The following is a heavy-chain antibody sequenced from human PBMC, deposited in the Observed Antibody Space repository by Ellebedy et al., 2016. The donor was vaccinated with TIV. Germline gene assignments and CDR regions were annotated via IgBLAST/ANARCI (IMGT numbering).Heavy chain of an antibody. CDR1: GYTFTSYG. CDR2: ISAYNGNT. J-gene: IGHJ4*02. CDR3: ARDGYYDSSGYSPLDY. V-gene: IGHV1-18*01. Sequence: ASVKVSXXASGYTFTSYGITWVRQAPGQGLEWMGWISAYNGNTNYAQKLQGRVTMTTDTSTSTAYMELRSLRSDDTAVYYCARDGYYDSSGYSPLDYWGQGTLVTVSS. D-gene: IGHD3-22*01.